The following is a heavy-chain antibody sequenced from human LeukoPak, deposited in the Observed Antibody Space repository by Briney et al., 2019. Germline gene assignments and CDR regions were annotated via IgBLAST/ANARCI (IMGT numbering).Heavy chain of an antibody. V-gene: IGHV3-23*01. J-gene: IGHJ6*01. D-gene: IGHD1-26*01. CDR2: ISGIGDNK. CDR3: AKMKGHPLPKYYMDV. Sequence: PGGSLRLSCAASGFTFSGFAMSWVRGTPGKGLEWVSGISGIGDNKLYADSVKGRFTISRDNSKNTLYLEMNSLRAEDTAIYYCAKMKGHPLPKYYMDVWGQGTTVTVSS. CDR1: GFTFSGFA.